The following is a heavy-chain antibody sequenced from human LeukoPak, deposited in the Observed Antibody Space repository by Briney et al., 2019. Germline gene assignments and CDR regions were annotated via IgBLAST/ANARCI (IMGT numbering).Heavy chain of an antibody. CDR3: ALHGSGWYSTGRRRLEY. Sequence: GGSLRLSCAASGFTFSSYAMHWVRQAPGKGLEWVAVVSSDGSNKFYADSVKGRFTISRDNSKNTLYPQMNSLRAEDTAVYYCALHGSGWYSTGRRRLEYWGQGTLVTVSS. D-gene: IGHD6-19*01. CDR2: VSSDGSNK. V-gene: IGHV3-30-3*01. CDR1: GFTFSSYA. J-gene: IGHJ4*02.